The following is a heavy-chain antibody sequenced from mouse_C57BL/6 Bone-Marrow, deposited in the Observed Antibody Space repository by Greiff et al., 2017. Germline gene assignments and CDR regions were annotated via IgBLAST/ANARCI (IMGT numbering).Heavy chain of an antibody. D-gene: IGHD1-1*01. CDR1: GYTFTSYW. CDR2: IDPSDSYT. V-gene: IGHV1-69*01. CDR3: ASSSYGYFDV. Sequence: QVQLKQPGAELVMPGASVKLSCKASGYTFTSYWMHWVKQRPGQGLEWIGEIDPSDSYTNYNQKFKGKSTLTVDKSSSTAYMQLSSLTSEDSAVYYCASSSYGYFDVWGTETTVTVSS. J-gene: IGHJ1*03.